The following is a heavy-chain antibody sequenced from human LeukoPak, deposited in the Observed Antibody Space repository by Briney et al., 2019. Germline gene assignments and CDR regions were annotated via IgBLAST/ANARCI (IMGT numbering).Heavy chain of an antibody. J-gene: IGHJ3*02. D-gene: IGHD2-2*01. V-gene: IGHV4-34*01. Sequence: SETLSLTCAVYGGSFSGYYWSWIRQPPGKGLEWIGEINHSGSTNSNPSLKNRVTISVDTSKNQFSLKLSSVTAADTAVYYCARVVQGFDDFEIWGQGTMVTVSS. CDR2: INHSGST. CDR3: ARVVQGFDDFEI. CDR1: GGSFSGYY.